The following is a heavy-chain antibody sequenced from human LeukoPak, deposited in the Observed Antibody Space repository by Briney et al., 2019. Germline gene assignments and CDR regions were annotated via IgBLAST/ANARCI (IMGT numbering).Heavy chain of an antibody. V-gene: IGHV1-2*02. CDR1: GYTFTGYY. Sequence: ASVKVSCKASGYTFTGYYMHWVRQAPGQGLEWMGWINPNSGDTNYAQKFQGRVTMTRDTSISTAYMELSRLRSDDTAVYYCARVRISSSGYYSLAEYFQHWGQGTLVTVSS. J-gene: IGHJ1*01. CDR3: ARVRISSSGYYSLAEYFQH. D-gene: IGHD3-22*01. CDR2: INPNSGDT.